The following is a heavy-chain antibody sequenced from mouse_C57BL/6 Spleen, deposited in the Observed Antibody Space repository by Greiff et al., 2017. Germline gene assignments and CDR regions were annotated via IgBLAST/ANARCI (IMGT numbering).Heavy chain of an antibody. V-gene: IGHV1-80*01. D-gene: IGHD1-1*01. CDR1: GYAFSSYW. CDR2: IYPGDGDT. CDR3: ARAHYYGSSPRSWYFDV. J-gene: IGHJ1*03. Sequence: QVQLQQSGAELVKPGASVKISCKASGYAFSSYWMNWVKQRPGKGLEWIGQIYPGDGDTNYNGKFKGKATLTADKSSSTAYMQLSSLTSEDSAVYFCARAHYYGSSPRSWYFDVWGTGTTVTVSS.